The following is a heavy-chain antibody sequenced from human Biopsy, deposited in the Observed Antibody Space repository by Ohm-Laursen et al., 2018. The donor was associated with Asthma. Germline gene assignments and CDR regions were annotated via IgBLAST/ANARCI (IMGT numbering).Heavy chain of an antibody. CDR2: IKHDGSEK. D-gene: IGHD3-3*02. Sequence: SLRLSCAASGFTFGDYWMSWVRQVPGKGLEWVANIKHDGSEKNHVDSLKGRFTISRDNAKNSLCLQMNSLRAEDTAVYYCARTFHFWSPYHAEHYQLWGQGTLATVSS. CDR1: GFTFGDYW. V-gene: IGHV3-7*01. J-gene: IGHJ1*01. CDR3: ARTFHFWSPYHAEHYQL.